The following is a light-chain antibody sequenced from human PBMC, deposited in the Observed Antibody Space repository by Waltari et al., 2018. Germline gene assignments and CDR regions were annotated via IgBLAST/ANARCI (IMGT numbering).Light chain of an antibody. J-gene: IGKJ1*01. Sequence: EIVMTQSPATLSVSPGERATLSCRASQSVSSNLAWYQQKPGQAPRLLIYGASTRATGIPDRFTGSGSGIEFTLTINSLQSEDFAVYYCQQYNNWPPDPTFGQGTKVEIK. CDR1: QSVSSN. CDR3: QQYNNWPPDPT. V-gene: IGKV3D-15*01. CDR2: GAS.